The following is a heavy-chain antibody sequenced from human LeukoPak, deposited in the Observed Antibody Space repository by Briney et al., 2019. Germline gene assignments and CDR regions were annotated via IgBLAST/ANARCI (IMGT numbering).Heavy chain of an antibody. D-gene: IGHD1-26*01. V-gene: IGHV3-9*01. Sequence: PGGSLRLSCAASGFTFDDYTMHWVRQAPGKGLEWVSGISWNSGSIGYADSVKGRFSISRDNAKNSLYLQMNSLRAEDTALYYCARHIGAGGATDYWGQGILVTVSS. CDR1: GFTFDDYT. J-gene: IGHJ4*02. CDR2: ISWNSGSI. CDR3: ARHIGAGGATDY.